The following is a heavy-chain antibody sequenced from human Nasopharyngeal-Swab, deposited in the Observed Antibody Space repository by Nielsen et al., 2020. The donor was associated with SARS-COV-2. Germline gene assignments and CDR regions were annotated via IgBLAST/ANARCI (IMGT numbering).Heavy chain of an antibody. D-gene: IGHD2-15*01. Sequence: GESLKISCAASGFTLSSNSMNWVRQSPGKGLLWVSRIDTDGAITNYADSVKGRFTISRDNAKNTLYLQMNSLRADDTAVYYCARDVGGRDNYWGQGALVTVSS. CDR3: ARDVGGRDNY. CDR1: GFTLSSNS. J-gene: IGHJ4*02. CDR2: IDTDGAIT. V-gene: IGHV3-74*01.